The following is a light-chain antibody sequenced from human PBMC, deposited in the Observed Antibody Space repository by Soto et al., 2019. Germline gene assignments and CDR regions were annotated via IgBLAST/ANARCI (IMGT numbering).Light chain of an antibody. Sequence: DIQMTQSPSTLSLSLGDRVTITCRASQSISGYLNWYQQKPGKAPKLLIYAAFSLQSGVPSRFSGSGSGTDFTLTISSLQPEDFATYYCQQSYSSPITFGQGTRLEI. CDR3: QQSYSSPIT. V-gene: IGKV1-39*01. CDR2: AAF. J-gene: IGKJ5*01. CDR1: QSISGY.